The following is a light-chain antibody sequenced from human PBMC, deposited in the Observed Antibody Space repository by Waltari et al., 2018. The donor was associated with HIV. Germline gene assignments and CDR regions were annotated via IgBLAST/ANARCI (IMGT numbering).Light chain of an antibody. Sequence: DIQLTQSPSFLSASVGDRVTITCRASHGIGNLLAWYQQMPGKAPKLLIYAASTLHSEVPSRLSGSGSGTVFTLTISSLQPEDSAIYYCQQLNSFLPFGGGTQV. V-gene: IGKV1-9*01. CDR1: HGIGNL. J-gene: IGKJ4*01. CDR2: AAS. CDR3: QQLNSFLP.